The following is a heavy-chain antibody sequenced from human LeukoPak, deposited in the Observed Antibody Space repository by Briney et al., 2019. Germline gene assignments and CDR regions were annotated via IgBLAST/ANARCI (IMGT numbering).Heavy chain of an antibody. V-gene: IGHV4-59*01. CDR2: IYYSGST. CDR3: ATLGYYDSSGYSDYYYYYMDV. J-gene: IGHJ6*03. CDR1: GGSISSYY. Sequence: PSETLSLTCTVSGGSISSYYWSWIPQPPGKGLEWIGYIYYSGSTNYNTSLKSRVTISVDTSKNQFSLKLSSVTAADTAVYYCATLGYYDSSGYSDYYYYYMDVWGKGTTVTVSS. D-gene: IGHD3-22*01.